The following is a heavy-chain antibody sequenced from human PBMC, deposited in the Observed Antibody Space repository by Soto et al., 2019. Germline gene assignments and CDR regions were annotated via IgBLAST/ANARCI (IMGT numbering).Heavy chain of an antibody. D-gene: IGHD2-2*01. J-gene: IGHJ4*02. Sequence: GASVKVSCKASGYTFTSYAMHWVRQAPGQRLEWMRWINAGNGNTKYSQKFQGRVTITRDTSASTAYMELSSLRSEDTVVYYCARDIVVVPAAIPYYFDYWGQGTLVTVSS. CDR2: INAGNGNT. V-gene: IGHV1-3*01. CDR1: GYTFTSYA. CDR3: ARDIVVVPAAIPYYFDY.